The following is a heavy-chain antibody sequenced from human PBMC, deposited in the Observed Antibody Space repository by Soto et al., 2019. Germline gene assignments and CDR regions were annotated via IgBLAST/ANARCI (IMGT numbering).Heavy chain of an antibody. CDR2: ISYDGSNK. D-gene: IGHD1-26*01. J-gene: IGHJ4*02. CDR3: AKDRGSGSYYIMEYFDY. CDR1: GFTFSSYG. Sequence: GSLRLSCAASGFTFSSYGMHWVRQAPGKGLEWVAVISYDGSNKYYADSVKGRFTISRDNSKNTLYLQMNSLRAEDTAVYYCAKDRGSGSYYIMEYFDYWGQGTLVTVSS. V-gene: IGHV3-30*18.